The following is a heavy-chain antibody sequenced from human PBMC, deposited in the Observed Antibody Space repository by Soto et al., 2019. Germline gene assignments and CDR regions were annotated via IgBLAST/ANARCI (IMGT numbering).Heavy chain of an antibody. CDR1: GGPISSSSYY. J-gene: IGHJ4*02. CDR2: IYYSGST. V-gene: IGHV4-39*01. CDR3: ASLVLYYYDSSGYSSIDY. Sequence: SVTLSLTCTLSGGPISSSSYYWGWIRQPPGKGLEWIGSIYYSGSTYYNPSLKSRVTISVDTSKNQFSLKLSSVTAADTAVYYCASLVLYYYDSSGYSSIDYWGQGTLVTVS. D-gene: IGHD3-22*01.